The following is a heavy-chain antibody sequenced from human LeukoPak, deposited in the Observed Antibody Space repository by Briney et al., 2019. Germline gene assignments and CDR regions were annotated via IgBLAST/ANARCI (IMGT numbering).Heavy chain of an antibody. CDR3: ARLTYSSSWPFFDY. J-gene: IGHJ4*02. V-gene: IGHV3-30*02. Sequence: GGSLRLSCAASGFTFSSYGMHWVRQAPGKGLEWVAFIRYDGSNKYYADSVKGRFTISRDNSKNTLYLQMNSLGAEDTAVYYCARLTYSSSWPFFDYWGQGTLVTVSS. CDR1: GFTFSSYG. D-gene: IGHD6-13*01. CDR2: IRYDGSNK.